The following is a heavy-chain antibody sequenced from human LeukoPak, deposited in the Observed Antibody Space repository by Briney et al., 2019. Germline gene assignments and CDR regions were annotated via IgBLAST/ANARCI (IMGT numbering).Heavy chain of an antibody. D-gene: IGHD3-10*01. Sequence: GGSLRLSCAASGFTFSAYGMRWVRQAPGKGLECAAFIRYDGSNKYYADAVKGRFTISRDNSKNTLYLQMNSLRAEDTGIYYCAKDPTEGFGESDPWGQGTPVTVSS. V-gene: IGHV3-30*02. J-gene: IGHJ5*02. CDR2: IRYDGSNK. CDR3: AKDPTEGFGESDP. CDR1: GFTFSAYG.